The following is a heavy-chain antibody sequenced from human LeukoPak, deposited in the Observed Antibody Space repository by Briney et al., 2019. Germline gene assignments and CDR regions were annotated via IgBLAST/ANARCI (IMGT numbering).Heavy chain of an antibody. J-gene: IGHJ6*03. CDR2: INHSGST. CDR1: GGSISSYY. Sequence: RASETLSLTCTVSGGSISSYYWSWIRQPPGKGLEWIGEINHSGSTNYNPSLKSRVTISVDTSKNQFSLKLSSVTAADTAVYYCARGRGYSYGYRYYYYYMDVWGKGTTVTVSS. CDR3: ARGRGYSYGYRYYYYYMDV. V-gene: IGHV4-34*01. D-gene: IGHD5-18*01.